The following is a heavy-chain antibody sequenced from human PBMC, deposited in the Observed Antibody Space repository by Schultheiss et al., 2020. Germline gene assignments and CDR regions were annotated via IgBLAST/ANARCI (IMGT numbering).Heavy chain of an antibody. V-gene: IGHV3-30*07. CDR3: ARGSAAAVNFDY. CDR2: ISYDGSNK. Sequence: GGSLRLSCAASGFTFSGYAMHWVRQAPGKGLEWVAIISYDGSNKYYADSVKGRFTISRDNSKNTLYLQMNSLRAEDTAVYYCARGSAAAVNFDYWGQGTLVTVS. D-gene: IGHD6-13*01. J-gene: IGHJ4*02. CDR1: GFTFSGYA.